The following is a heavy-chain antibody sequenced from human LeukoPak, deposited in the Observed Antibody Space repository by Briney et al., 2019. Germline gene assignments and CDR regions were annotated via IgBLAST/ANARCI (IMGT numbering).Heavy chain of an antibody. J-gene: IGHJ4*02. V-gene: IGHV3-23*01. Sequence: GGSLRLSCAASGFTFSYYAMSWVRQAPGKGLEWVSAISSSGDITFYTDPVKGRFTISRDDSKNTLYLQMNSLRAEDTAVYYCAKDRPNYHESNGHYYRLNGDYWGQGTLVTVSS. CDR2: ISSSGDIT. CDR1: GFTFSYYA. CDR3: AKDRPNYHESNGHYYRLNGDY. D-gene: IGHD3-22*01.